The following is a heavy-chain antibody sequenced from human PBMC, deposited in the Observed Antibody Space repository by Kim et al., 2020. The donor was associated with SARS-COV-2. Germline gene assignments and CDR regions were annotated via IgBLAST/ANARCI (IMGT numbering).Heavy chain of an antibody. J-gene: IGHJ4*02. V-gene: IGHV1-69*13. Sequence: SVKVSCKASGDTFSSYAISWVRQAPGQGLEWMGGIIPIFGTANYAQKFQGRVTITADESTSTAYMELSSLRSEDTAVYYCASQWRVQGRFDYWGQGTLVTVSS. CDR2: IIPIFGTA. D-gene: IGHD6-19*01. CDR3: ASQWRVQGRFDY. CDR1: GDTFSSYA.